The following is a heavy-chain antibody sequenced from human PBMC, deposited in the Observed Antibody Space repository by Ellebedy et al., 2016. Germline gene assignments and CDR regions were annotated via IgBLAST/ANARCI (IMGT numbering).Heavy chain of an antibody. Sequence: SVKVSXXASGGTFSSYAISWVRQAPGQGLEWMGGIIPIFGTANYAQKFQGRVTITADESTSTAYMELSSLRSEDTAVYYCARGYRPTVTNPSFDYWGQGTLVTVSS. CDR3: ARGYRPTVTNPSFDY. V-gene: IGHV1-69*13. CDR1: GGTFSSYA. J-gene: IGHJ4*02. D-gene: IGHD4-17*01. CDR2: IIPIFGTA.